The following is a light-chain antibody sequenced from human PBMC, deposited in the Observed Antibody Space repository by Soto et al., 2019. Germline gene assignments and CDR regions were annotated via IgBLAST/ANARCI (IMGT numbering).Light chain of an antibody. Sequence: DIQMIQSPSTLSASVGDRVTITCRASQSISSWLAWYQQKPGKAPKLLIYKASSLESGVPSRFSGSGSGTEFTLTISSLQPDDFATYYCQQYNSYPWTFGQGTKVEIK. V-gene: IGKV1-5*03. J-gene: IGKJ1*01. CDR2: KAS. CDR1: QSISSW. CDR3: QQYNSYPWT.